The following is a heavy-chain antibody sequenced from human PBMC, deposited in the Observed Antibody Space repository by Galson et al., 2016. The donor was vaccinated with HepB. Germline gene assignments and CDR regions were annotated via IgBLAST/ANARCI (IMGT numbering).Heavy chain of an antibody. CDR3: ARERGSSVVRGVTIRRWYLDL. CDR1: GGSISSGDYS. J-gene: IGHJ2*01. CDR2: IYYSGST. Sequence: TLSLTCSVSGGSISSGDYSWSWIRQHPGKGLEWIGYIYYSGSTYYNPSFKSRVTISVDTSKTHLSLRLSSVTAADPAVYYCARERGSSVVRGVTIRRWYLDLCGRGTLVTGSS. V-gene: IGHV4-31*03. D-gene: IGHD3-10*01.